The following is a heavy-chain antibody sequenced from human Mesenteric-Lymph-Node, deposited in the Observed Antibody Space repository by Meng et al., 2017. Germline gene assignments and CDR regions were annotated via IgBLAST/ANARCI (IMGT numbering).Heavy chain of an antibody. CDR1: GGTFSSYA. D-gene: IGHD3-22*01. CDR2: IIPIFGTA. CDR3: ARAANTMTSPNDAFDI. V-gene: IGHV1-69*05. J-gene: IGHJ3*02. Sequence: SVKVSCKASGGTFSSYAISWVRQAPGQGLEWMGGIIPIFGTANYAQKFQGRVTITTDESTSTAYMELGSLRSEDTAVYYCARAANTMTSPNDAFDIWGQGTMVTVSS.